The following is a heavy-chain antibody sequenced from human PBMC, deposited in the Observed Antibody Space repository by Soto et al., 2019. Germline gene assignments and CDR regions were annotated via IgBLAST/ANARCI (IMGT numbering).Heavy chain of an antibody. CDR2: ISSSSSYI. J-gene: IGHJ4*02. CDR1: GFTFSSYS. D-gene: IGHD2-15*01. V-gene: IGHV3-21*01. Sequence: EVQLVESGGGLVKPGGSLRLSCAASGFTFSSYSMNWVRQAPGKGLEWVSSISSSSSYIYYADSVKGRFTISRDNAKNSLYLQMNSLRAEDTAVYYCARDVVVVAAPDYWGQGTLVTVSS. CDR3: ARDVVVVAAPDY.